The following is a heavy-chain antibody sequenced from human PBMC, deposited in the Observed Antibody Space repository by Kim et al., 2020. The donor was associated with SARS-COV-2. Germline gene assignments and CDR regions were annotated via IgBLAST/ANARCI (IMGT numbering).Heavy chain of an antibody. J-gene: IGHJ4*02. CDR3: ARQLGRGWWAFDS. D-gene: IGHD6-19*01. V-gene: IGHV4-39*01. Sequence: YNPALKSRVTISVYTSRGQFSLAMSAVTAADTTIYYCARQLGRGWWAFDSWGQGTLVTVFS.